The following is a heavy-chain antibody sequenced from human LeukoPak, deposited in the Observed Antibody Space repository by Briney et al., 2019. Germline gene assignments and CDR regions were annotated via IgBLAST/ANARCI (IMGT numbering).Heavy chain of an antibody. CDR3: GRARDGVFDY. D-gene: IGHD5-24*01. CDR2: TYYRSKWSH. CDR1: GDSVSSNRVT. Sequence: SQTLSLTCAISGDSVSSNRVTWNWIRQSPSRGLEWLGRTYYRSKWSHDYALSVKSRITINADTSKTQFSLQLSSVTPEDTAVYYCGRARDGVFDYWGQGTLVTVSS. J-gene: IGHJ4*02. V-gene: IGHV6-1*01.